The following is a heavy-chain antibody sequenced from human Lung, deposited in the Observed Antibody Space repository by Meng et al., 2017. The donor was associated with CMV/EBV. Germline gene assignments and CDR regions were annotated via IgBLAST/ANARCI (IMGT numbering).Heavy chain of an antibody. Sequence: LTCVASGFTFDNYAMSWVRQAPGKGLEWVSGITGSGSSTYYADSVKGRFTISRDNSKNMLYLQVNSLRAEDTAVYYCVKGTGPAAIYYHGMDVWGQGTTVTVSS. V-gene: IGHV3-23*01. CDR1: GFTFDNYA. J-gene: IGHJ6*02. CDR3: VKGTGPAAIYYHGMDV. D-gene: IGHD2-2*01. CDR2: ITGSGSST.